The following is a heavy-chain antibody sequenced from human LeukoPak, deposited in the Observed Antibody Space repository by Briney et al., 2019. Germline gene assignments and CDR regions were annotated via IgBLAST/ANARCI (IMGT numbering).Heavy chain of an antibody. J-gene: IGHJ6*02. CDR2: IKQDGSEK. V-gene: IGHV3-7*01. D-gene: IGHD6-19*01. CDR3: ARVGSSGWYYYYGMDV. Sequence: PGGSLRLSCAASGFTFSSYWMSWVRQAPGKGLEWVANIKQDGSEKYYVDSVKGRFTISRDNAKNSLYLQMNSLRAEDTAVYYCARVGSSGWYYYYGMDVWGQGTTVTVSS. CDR1: GFTFSSYW.